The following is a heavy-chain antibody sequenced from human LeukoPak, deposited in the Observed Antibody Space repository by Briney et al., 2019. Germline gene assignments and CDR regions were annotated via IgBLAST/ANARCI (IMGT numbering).Heavy chain of an antibody. J-gene: IGHJ4*02. V-gene: IGHV3-30*02. Sequence: GGSLRLSCAASGFTFSSYGMHWVRQAPGKVLEWVAFIRYDGSHKYYADSVKGRFSISRDNSTKTPYLQMNSLRAEDTAVYCCAKDTTSIFRYFDWATWGGSDYWGQGTLVTVSS. CDR2: IRYDGSHK. CDR3: AKDTTSIFRYFDWATWGGSDY. D-gene: IGHD3-9*01. CDR1: GFTFSSYG.